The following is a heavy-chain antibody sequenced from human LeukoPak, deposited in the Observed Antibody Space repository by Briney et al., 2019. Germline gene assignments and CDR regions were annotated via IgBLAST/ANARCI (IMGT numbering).Heavy chain of an antibody. V-gene: IGHV4-30-4*01. D-gene: IGHD2-2*01. CDR1: GGSISSGDYY. Sequence: SETLSLTCTVSGGSISSGDYYWSWIRQPPGKGLEWIGYIYYSGSTYYNPSLKSRVTISVDTSKNQFSLTLSPVTAADTAVNYCDRGYCSSASCYGTYYFDYWGQGTLVTVSS. CDR2: IYYSGST. J-gene: IGHJ4*02. CDR3: DRGYCSSASCYGTYYFDY.